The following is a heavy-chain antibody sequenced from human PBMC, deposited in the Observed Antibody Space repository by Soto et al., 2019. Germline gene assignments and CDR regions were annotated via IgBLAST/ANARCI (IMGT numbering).Heavy chain of an antibody. CDR3: ARAVSGWKDYYYGMDV. V-gene: IGHV3-30*03. D-gene: IGHD6-19*01. CDR2: ISYDGSNK. CDR1: GFTFSSYG. J-gene: IGHJ6*02. Sequence: PGGSLRLSCAASGFTFSSYGMHWVRQAPGKGLEWVAVISYDGSNKYYADSVKGRFTISRDNSKNTLYLQMNSLRAEDTAVYYCARAVSGWKDYYYGMDVWGQGTTVTVSS.